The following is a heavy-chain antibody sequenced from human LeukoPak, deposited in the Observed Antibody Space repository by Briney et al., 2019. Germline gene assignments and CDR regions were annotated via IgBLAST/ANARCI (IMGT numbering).Heavy chain of an antibody. D-gene: IGHD5-18*01. CDR2: IKQDGNKK. J-gene: IGHJ4*02. Sequence: GGSLRLSCAASGFTFNSYWMAWVRQAPGKGLEWVANIKQDGNKKYYVDSVKGRFTISRDNAKNSLYLQMNSLRVEDTAVYYCAKEDTAMVPFDYWGQGTLVTVSS. V-gene: IGHV3-7*01. CDR1: GFTFNSYW. CDR3: AKEDTAMVPFDY.